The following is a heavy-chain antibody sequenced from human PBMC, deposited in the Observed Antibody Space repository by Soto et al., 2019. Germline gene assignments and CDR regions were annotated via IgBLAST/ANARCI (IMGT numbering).Heavy chain of an antibody. Sequence: GGSLRLSCAASGFTFSRYGIHWVRQAPGKGLEWVAVISYDGSNKYYADSVKGRFTISRDISRSTVYLQMNSLRGDDTAVYHCPKDYMATTSLHYYGMDVWGQGTTVTVSS. CDR3: PKDYMATTSLHYYGMDV. CDR2: ISYDGSNK. V-gene: IGHV3-30*18. J-gene: IGHJ6*02. CDR1: GFTFSRYG. D-gene: IGHD1-1*01.